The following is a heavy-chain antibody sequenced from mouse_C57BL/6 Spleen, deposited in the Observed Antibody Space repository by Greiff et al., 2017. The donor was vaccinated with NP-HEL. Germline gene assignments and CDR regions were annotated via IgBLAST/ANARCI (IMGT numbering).Heavy chain of an antibody. V-gene: IGHV14-1*01. CDR2: IDPEDGDT. J-gene: IGHJ3*01. CDR3: TTYDGYYVTY. D-gene: IGHD2-3*01. Sequence: GLEWIGRIDPEDGDTEYAPKFQGKATMTADTSSNTAYLQLSSLTSEDTAVYYCTTYDGYYVTYWGQGTLVTVSA.